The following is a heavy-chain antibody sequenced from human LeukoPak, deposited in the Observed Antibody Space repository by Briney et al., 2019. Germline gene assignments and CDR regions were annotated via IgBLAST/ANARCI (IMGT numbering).Heavy chain of an antibody. V-gene: IGHV3-15*01. CDR2: IKSKTDGGTT. CDR3: TTQYYDFWSGYYYYFDY. D-gene: IGHD3-3*01. Sequence: PGGSLRLSCAASGFTFSNAWMSWVRQAPGKGLEWVGRIKSKTDGGTTDYAAPVKGRFTISRDDSKNTLYPQMNSLKTEDTAVYYCTTQYYDFWSGYYYYFDYWGQGTLVTVSS. J-gene: IGHJ4*02. CDR1: GFTFSNAW.